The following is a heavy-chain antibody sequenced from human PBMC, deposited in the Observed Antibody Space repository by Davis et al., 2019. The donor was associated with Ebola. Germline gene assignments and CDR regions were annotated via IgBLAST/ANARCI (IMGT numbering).Heavy chain of an antibody. V-gene: IGHV1-46*01. CDR2: INPNHDGG. D-gene: IGHD2-21*01. CDR3: ARAPGCGGDRCDGRNWFDA. CDR1: GYTFSAYW. J-gene: IGHJ5*02. Sequence: ASVKVSCKASGYTFSAYWLHCVRQAPGQGLECMGIINPNHDGGSYAQSFEGRLSITRDMPANTVYMELRSLRSEDTAIYYCARAPGCGGDRCDGRNWFDAWGQGTLVTVSS.